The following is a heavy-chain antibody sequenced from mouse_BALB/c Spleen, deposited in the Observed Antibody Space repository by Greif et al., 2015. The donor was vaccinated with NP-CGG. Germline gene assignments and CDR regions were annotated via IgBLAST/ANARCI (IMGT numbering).Heavy chain of an antibody. Sequence: QVQLQQSGAELARPGASVKMSCKASGYTFTSYTMHWVKQRPGQGLEWIGYINPSSGYTNYNQKFKDKATLTADKSSSTAYMQLSSLTSEDSAVYYCARGEGNSYAMDYWGQGTSVTVSP. V-gene: IGHV1-4*01. CDR1: GYTFTSYT. CDR3: ARGEGNSYAMDY. CDR2: INPSSGYT. J-gene: IGHJ4*01. D-gene: IGHD2-1*01.